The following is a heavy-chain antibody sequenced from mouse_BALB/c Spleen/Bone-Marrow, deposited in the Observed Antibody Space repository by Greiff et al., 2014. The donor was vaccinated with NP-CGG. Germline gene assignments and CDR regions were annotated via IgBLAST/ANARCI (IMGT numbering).Heavy chain of an antibody. D-gene: IGHD1-1*02. Sequence: EVKLMESGGGLVQPGGSRKLSCAASGFTLSSFGMHWVRQAPEKGLEWVAYISSGSSTIYYADTVKGRFTISRDNPKNTLFLQMTSLRSEDTAMYYCARGGSFAWFAYWGQGTLVTVSA. CDR1: GFTLSSFG. J-gene: IGHJ3*01. CDR3: ARGGSFAWFAY. CDR2: ISSGSSTI. V-gene: IGHV5-17*02.